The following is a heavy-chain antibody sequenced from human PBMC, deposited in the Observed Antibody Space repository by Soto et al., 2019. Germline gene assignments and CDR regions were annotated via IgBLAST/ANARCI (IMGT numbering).Heavy chain of an antibody. J-gene: IGHJ4*02. D-gene: IGHD3-10*01. CDR2: ISSSGTYI. CDR1: GFTFGDSY. CDR3: AREGNYHEF. V-gene: IGHV3-11*06. Sequence: AGSLRLSCAGSGFTFGDSYMSWIRQAPGKGLEWLSYISSSGTYIDYADSVEGRFAISRDDAKNSVFLEMTSLRVDDTAVYYCAREGNYHEFWGQGTLVTVSS.